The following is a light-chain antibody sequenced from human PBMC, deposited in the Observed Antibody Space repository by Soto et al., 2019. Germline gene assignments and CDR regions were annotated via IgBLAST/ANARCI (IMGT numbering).Light chain of an antibody. CDR3: QQYIHATWT. J-gene: IGKJ1*01. Sequence: DIQMTQSPSSLSASVGDRVTITCRASQGISNYLAWYQQKPGKVPKLLIYAASTLQSGVPSRFSGSGSGTDFTLTISRPQPEDDATYYCQQYIHATWTLGPGTKVQIK. CDR2: AAS. CDR1: QGISNY. V-gene: IGKV1-27*01.